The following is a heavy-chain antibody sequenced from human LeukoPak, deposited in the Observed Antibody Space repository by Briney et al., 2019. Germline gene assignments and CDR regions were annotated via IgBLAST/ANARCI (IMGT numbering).Heavy chain of an antibody. J-gene: IGHJ4*02. CDR1: GFTFRTYA. Sequence: GGSPRLSCTASGFTFRTYAMTWVRQAPGKGLGWISSMSSGSSYIYYADSVRGRFTISRDNAKHSLSLEMNNLRAEDTAMYYCARDRPTGASRVFVVEWGQGTLVTVSS. D-gene: IGHD2-15*01. CDR3: ARDRPTGASRVFVVE. CDR2: MSSGSSYI. V-gene: IGHV3-21*01.